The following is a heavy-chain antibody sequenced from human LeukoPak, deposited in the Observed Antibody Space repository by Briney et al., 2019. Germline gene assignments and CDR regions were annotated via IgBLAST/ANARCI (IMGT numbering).Heavy chain of an antibody. V-gene: IGHV1-2*02. J-gene: IGHJ4*02. Sequence: ASVKVSCKASGYTFTGYYIHWVRQAPGQGLEWMGWINPNSGGTNYAQKFQGRVTMTGGTSISTAYMELSRLRSDDTAVYYCARDFFDYWGQGTLVTVSS. CDR2: INPNSGGT. CDR3: ARDFFDY. CDR1: GYTFTGYY.